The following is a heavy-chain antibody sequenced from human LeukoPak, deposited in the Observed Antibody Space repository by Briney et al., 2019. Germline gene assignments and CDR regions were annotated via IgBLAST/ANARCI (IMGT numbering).Heavy chain of an antibody. CDR2: IWYDGSNK. Sequence: RGSLRLSCAASGFTFSSYWMSWVRQAPGKGLEWVAVIWYDGSNKYYADSVKGRFTISRDNSKNTLYLQMNSLRAEDTAVYYCARVPGAYDSSGYYSLLYWGQGTLVTVSS. J-gene: IGHJ4*02. CDR1: GFTFSSYW. V-gene: IGHV3-33*08. D-gene: IGHD3-22*01. CDR3: ARVPGAYDSSGYYSLLY.